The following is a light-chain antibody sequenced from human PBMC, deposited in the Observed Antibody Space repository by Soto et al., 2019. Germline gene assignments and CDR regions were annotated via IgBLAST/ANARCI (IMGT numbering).Light chain of an antibody. Sequence: EIVLIHSPATLSLSPWERATLSCRSSQSVTINLAWYQQNPGQAPSLLIFDASKRATGIPARFSGSGSGADFTLTIICLEPEDFGVYYWQQYCSSHSFGQGALLE. CDR3: QQYCSSHS. J-gene: IGKJ5*01. V-gene: IGKV3D-11*03. CDR2: DAS. CDR1: QSVTIN.